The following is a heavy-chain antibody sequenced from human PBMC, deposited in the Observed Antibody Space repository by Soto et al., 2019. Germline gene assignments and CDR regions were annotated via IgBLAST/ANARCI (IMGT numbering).Heavy chain of an antibody. Sequence: EVQLVESGGGLVQPGGSLRLSCAASGFTFSSYSMNWVRQAPGKGLEWVSYISSSSSTIYYADSVKGRFTISRDNAKNSLYLQMNSLRAEDTAVYYCARSPGYCSGGSCPLYYMDVWGKGTTVTVSS. V-gene: IGHV3-48*01. CDR2: ISSSSSTI. CDR3: ARSPGYCSGGSCPLYYMDV. CDR1: GFTFSSYS. D-gene: IGHD2-15*01. J-gene: IGHJ6*03.